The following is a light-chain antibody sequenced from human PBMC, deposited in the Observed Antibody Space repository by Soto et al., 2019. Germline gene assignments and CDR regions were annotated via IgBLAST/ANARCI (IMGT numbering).Light chain of an antibody. Sequence: EIGLTHSPGTLSLSPGEIATLSCRSIQSVSSSYLAWYQQKPGQAPRLLIYGASSRATGIPDRFSGSGSGTDFTLTISRLEPEDFEVYYCQQYGSAPYTFGQGTRMEIK. J-gene: IGKJ5*01. CDR2: GAS. V-gene: IGKV3-20*01. CDR3: QQYGSAPYT. CDR1: QSVSSSY.